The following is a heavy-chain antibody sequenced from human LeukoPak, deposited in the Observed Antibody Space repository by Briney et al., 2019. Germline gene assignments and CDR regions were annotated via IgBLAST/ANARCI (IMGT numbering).Heavy chain of an antibody. CDR2: IYSGGST. J-gene: IGHJ6*03. CDR3: AKGGRYYDSSGYLSRFHPGDYYYMDV. Sequence: GGSLRLSCAASGFTVSSNYMSWVRQAPGKGLEWVSVIYSGGSTYYADSVKGRFTISRDNSKNTLYLQMNSLRAEDTAVYYCAKGGRYYDSSGYLSRFHPGDYYYMDVWGKGTTVTVSS. V-gene: IGHV3-53*01. D-gene: IGHD3-22*01. CDR1: GFTVSSNY.